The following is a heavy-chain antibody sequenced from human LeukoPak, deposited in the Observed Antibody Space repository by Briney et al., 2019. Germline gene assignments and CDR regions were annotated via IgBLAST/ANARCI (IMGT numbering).Heavy chain of an antibody. CDR1: GGSISGYY. Sequence: PSETLSLTCTVSGGSISGYYWAWIRQPAGKGLEWIGRINPSGNTNYNPSLKSRVTMSVDTSKNQFSLKLSSVTAADTAVYYCARTYCSSTSCYVVGDDYYYYGMDVWGKGTTVTVSS. J-gene: IGHJ6*04. V-gene: IGHV4-4*07. D-gene: IGHD2-2*01. CDR2: INPSGNT. CDR3: ARTYCSSTSCYVVGDDYYYYGMDV.